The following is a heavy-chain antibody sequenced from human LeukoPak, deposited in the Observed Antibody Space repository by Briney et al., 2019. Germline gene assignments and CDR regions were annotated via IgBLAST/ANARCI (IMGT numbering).Heavy chain of an antibody. J-gene: IGHJ5*02. CDR3: ARGGGTNIYNWFDP. V-gene: IGHV4-61*02. CDR2: IYTSGST. Sequence: PSETLSLTCTVSGGSISSGTYYWSWIRQPAGKGLEWIGRIYTSGSTNYNPSLKSRVTISVDTSKNQFSLKLSSVTAADTAVYYCARGGGTNIYNWFDPWGQGTLVTVSS. D-gene: IGHD2-15*01. CDR1: GGSISSGTYY.